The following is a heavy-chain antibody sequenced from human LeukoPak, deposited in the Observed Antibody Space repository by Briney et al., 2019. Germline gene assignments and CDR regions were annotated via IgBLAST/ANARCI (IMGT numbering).Heavy chain of an antibody. Sequence: ASVKVSCKASGYTFTSYDINWVRHPTGQGLEWMGWMNPNSGNTGYAQKFQGRVTITRNTSISTAYMELSSLRSEDTAVYYCARGSSPKRGPYSSSSLGYWGQGTLVTVSS. CDR3: ARGSSPKRGPYSSSSLGY. D-gene: IGHD6-6*01. CDR1: GYTFTSYD. V-gene: IGHV1-8*03. J-gene: IGHJ4*02. CDR2: MNPNSGNT.